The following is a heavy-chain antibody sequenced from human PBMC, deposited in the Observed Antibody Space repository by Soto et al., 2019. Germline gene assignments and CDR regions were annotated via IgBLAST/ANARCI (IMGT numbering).Heavy chain of an antibody. CDR2: INPSGGST. CDR1: GYTFTNYY. V-gene: IGHV1-46*01. J-gene: IGHJ4*02. CDR3: ARGGPEMATIGGFDY. Sequence: QVQLVQSGAEVKKPGASVKVSCKASGYTFTNYYIHWVRQAPGQGLEWMGIINPSGGSTNYAQNFQGRVTLTRYTSTSTVYMELSSLRSEDTAVYYCARGGPEMATIGGFDYWGQGTLVTVSS. D-gene: IGHD5-12*01.